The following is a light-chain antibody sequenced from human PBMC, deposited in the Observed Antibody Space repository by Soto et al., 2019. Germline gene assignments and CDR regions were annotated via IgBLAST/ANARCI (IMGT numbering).Light chain of an antibody. CDR1: QSVTDW. J-gene: IGKJ2*02. V-gene: IGKV1-5*01. CDR3: QQYYRSCT. Sequence: DIQLTQSPSTLSASVGDRVTITCRASQSVTDWLAWYQQKPGKAPKLLIYDASSLQSGVPSRFSGSGSGTVFSLTISILQPDDVATYFCQQYYRSCTFGQGTKVEIK. CDR2: DAS.